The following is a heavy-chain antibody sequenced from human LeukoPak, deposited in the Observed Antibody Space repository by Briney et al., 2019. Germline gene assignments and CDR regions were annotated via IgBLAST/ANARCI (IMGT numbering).Heavy chain of an antibody. J-gene: IGHJ4*02. CDR2: INHSGST. Sequence: SETLSLTCAVYGGSFSGYYWSWIRQPPGKGLEWIGEINHSGSTNYNPSLKSRVTISVDTSKNQFSLKLSSVTAADTAVYYCESLDTAMAPSSYYFDYWGQGTLVTVSS. V-gene: IGHV4-34*01. CDR1: GGSFSGYY. D-gene: IGHD5-18*01. CDR3: ESLDTAMAPSSYYFDY.